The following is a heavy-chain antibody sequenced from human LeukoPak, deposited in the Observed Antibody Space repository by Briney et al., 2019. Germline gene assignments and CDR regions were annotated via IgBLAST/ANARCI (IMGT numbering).Heavy chain of an antibody. CDR2: IRSKANSYAT. D-gene: IGHD5-24*01. CDR3: TSNREMATIGWEYYYYMDV. V-gene: IGHV3-73*01. J-gene: IGHJ6*03. CDR1: GFTFSGSA. Sequence: QTGGSLRLSCAASGFTFSGSAMHWVRQASGKGLEWVGRIRSKANSYATAYAASVKGRFTISRDDSKNTAYLQMNSLKTEDTAVYYCTSNREMATIGWEYYYYMDVWGKGTTVTVSS.